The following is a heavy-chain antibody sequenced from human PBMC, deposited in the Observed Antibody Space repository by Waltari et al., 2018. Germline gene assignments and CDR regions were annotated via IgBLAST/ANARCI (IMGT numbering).Heavy chain of an antibody. CDR3: AREGATVTMPPEI. D-gene: IGHD4-17*01. CDR1: GYTFTGYY. CDR2: ISTNTGNP. V-gene: IGHV7-4-1*02. Sequence: QVQLVQSGAEVKKPGASVKVSCKASGYTFTGYYMHWVRQAPGQGLEWVGWISTNTGNPTYAQGFTGRFVFSLDTSVSTAYLQISSLKAEDTAVYYCAREGATVTMPPEIWGQGTMVTVSS. J-gene: IGHJ3*02.